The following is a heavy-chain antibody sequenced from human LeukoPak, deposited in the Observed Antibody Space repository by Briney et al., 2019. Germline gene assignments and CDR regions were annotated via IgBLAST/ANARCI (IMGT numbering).Heavy chain of an antibody. D-gene: IGHD3-22*01. CDR2: ISGSGGST. CDR3: AKEPAYYDSSGYNMDV. Sequence: GGSLRLSCAASGFTLSSYAMSWVRLAPGKGLEWVSAISGSGGSTYYADSVKGRFTISRDNSKNTLYLQMNSLRAEDTAVYYCAKEPAYYDSSGYNMDVWGKGTTVTVSS. J-gene: IGHJ6*04. CDR1: GFTLSSYA. V-gene: IGHV3-23*01.